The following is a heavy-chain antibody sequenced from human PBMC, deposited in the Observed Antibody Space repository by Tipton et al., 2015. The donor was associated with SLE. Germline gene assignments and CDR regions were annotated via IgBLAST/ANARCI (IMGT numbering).Heavy chain of an antibody. CDR3: ARARGNYQGYWYFDL. J-gene: IGHJ2*01. D-gene: IGHD1-7*01. V-gene: IGHV4-38-2*01. CDR2: IYYSGST. Sequence: LRLSCAASGFTFSDYYMSWIRQAPGKGLEWVGSIYYSGSTYYNPSLKSRVTISVDTSKNQFSLKLSSVTAADTAVYYCARARGNYQGYWYFDLWGRGTLVTVSS. CDR1: GFTFSDYY.